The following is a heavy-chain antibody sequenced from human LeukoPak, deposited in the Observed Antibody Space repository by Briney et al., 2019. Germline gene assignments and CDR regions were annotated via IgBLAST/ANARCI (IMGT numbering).Heavy chain of an antibody. V-gene: IGHV3-23*01. Sequence: GGSLRLSCAASGFTFSTSAMSWVRQAPGKGLEYVSTVSGGGGTSTYYTDSVAGRFIISRDDPKNTLYLQMSSLRVEDTAVYYCAKGGGLLWLGESPRWSDPWGQGTLVTVSS. J-gene: IGHJ5*02. CDR1: GFTFSTSA. CDR3: AKGGGLLWLGESPRWSDP. D-gene: IGHD3-10*01. CDR2: VSGGGGTST.